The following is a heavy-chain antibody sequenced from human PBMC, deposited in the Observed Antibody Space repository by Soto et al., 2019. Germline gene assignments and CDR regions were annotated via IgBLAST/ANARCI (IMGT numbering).Heavy chain of an antibody. V-gene: IGHV1-18*01. J-gene: IGHJ4*02. CDR3: ARGRYGDY. D-gene: IGHD1-1*01. CDR2: ISAHNGNT. Sequence: QVHLVQSGAEEKKPGASVKVSCQASGYAFTTYGITWVRQAPGQGLEWMGWISAHNGNTNYAQKLQGRVTVTRDTSTSTAYMELRSLRSVDTAVYYCARGRYGDYWGQGALVTVSS. CDR1: GYAFTTYG.